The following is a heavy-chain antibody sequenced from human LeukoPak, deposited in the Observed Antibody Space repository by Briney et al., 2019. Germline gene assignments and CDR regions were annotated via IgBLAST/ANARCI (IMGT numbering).Heavy chain of an antibody. D-gene: IGHD2-2*01. CDR2: IYHSGST. Sequence: SGTLSLTCTVSGYSISSGYYWAWIRQPPGKGLEWIGSIYHSGSTYNGPSLKSRVTMSVDTSKNQFSLKLTSVTAADTAVYYCARLGYGNRASCYGWFDPWGQGTLVTVSS. CDR1: GYSISSGYY. CDR3: ARLGYGNRASCYGWFDP. V-gene: IGHV4-38-2*02. J-gene: IGHJ5*02.